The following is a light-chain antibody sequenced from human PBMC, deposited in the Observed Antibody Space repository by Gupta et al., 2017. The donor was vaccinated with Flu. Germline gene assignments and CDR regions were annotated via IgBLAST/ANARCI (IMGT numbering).Light chain of an antibody. V-gene: IGLV2-23*01. CDR3: CSYASSSTWV. CDR1: SSDVGSYNL. J-gene: IGLJ3*02. Sequence: QSALTPPASVSGSPGQSITISCTGTSSDVGSYNLVSWYQQHPGNAPKLMIYEGSKRTAGAASRFSGSEAGTTASLTISGPQEEDAADYYCCSYASSSTWVFGGGTKLTVL. CDR2: EGS.